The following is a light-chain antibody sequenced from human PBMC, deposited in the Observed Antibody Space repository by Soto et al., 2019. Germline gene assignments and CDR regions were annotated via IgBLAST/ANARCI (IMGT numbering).Light chain of an antibody. J-gene: IGKJ5*01. V-gene: IGKV3-11*01. Sequence: PQSPAPLSFSPGESATLSCRASQSVSTYLAWYQQKPGQAPRLLIFDASNRATGIPARFSGSGSGTDFTLTISSLEPEDFAVYYCQQHSNWITFGQGTRLEIK. CDR3: QQHSNWIT. CDR2: DAS. CDR1: QSVSTY.